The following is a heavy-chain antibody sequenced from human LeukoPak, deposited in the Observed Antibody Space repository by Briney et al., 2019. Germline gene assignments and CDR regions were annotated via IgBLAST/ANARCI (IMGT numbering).Heavy chain of an antibody. V-gene: IGHV1-69*13. CDR3: ARDSLYSSSWYGYYYYYMDV. CDR1: GGTFSSYA. CDR2: IIPIFGTA. J-gene: IGHJ6*03. D-gene: IGHD6-13*01. Sequence: SVKVSCKASGGTFSSYAISWVRQAPGQGLEWMGGIIPIFGTANYAQKFQGRVTITAEESTSTAYMELSSLRSEDTAVYYCARDSLYSSSWYGYYYYYMDVWGKGTTVTVSS.